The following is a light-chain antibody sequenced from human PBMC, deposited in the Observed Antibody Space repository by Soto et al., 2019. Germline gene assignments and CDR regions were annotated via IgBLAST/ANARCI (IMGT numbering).Light chain of an antibody. Sequence: QSALTQPASVSGSPGQSITISCTGTSSDVGGYNYVSWYQQHPGKAPKLMIYEVSNRPSGVSNRFSGSEFGNTASLTISGLQPEDEADYYCCSYTSSISYVFGSGTKLTVL. CDR2: EVS. J-gene: IGLJ1*01. CDR3: CSYTSSISYV. CDR1: SSDVGGYNY. V-gene: IGLV2-14*01.